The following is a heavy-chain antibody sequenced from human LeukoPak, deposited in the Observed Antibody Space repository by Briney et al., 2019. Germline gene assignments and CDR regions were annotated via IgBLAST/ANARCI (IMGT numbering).Heavy chain of an antibody. Sequence: GGSLRLSCAASGFTFSSYAMSWVRQAPGKGLEWVSAISGSGGSTYYADSVKGRLTISRDNSKNTLYLQMNSLRAEDTAVYYCAKEKETYYYGSGSYFPSYYYYGMDVWGQGTTVTVSS. CDR2: ISGSGGST. D-gene: IGHD3-10*01. V-gene: IGHV3-23*01. CDR1: GFTFSSYA. J-gene: IGHJ6*02. CDR3: AKEKETYYYGSGSYFPSYYYYGMDV.